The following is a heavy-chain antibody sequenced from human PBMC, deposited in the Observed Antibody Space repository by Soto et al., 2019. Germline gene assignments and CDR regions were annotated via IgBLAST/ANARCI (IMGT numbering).Heavy chain of an antibody. D-gene: IGHD3-16*01. Sequence: GGSLRLCCAASGVKFSDYAMIWVRQAPGKGLEWVSLISATGGGTYYADSVKGRFTISRDNSHNTLYLQVHSLTAEDTAVYYCAKDRRAGGNSAFYFDFWGQGAQVTVSS. V-gene: IGHV3-23*01. CDR1: GVKFSDYA. J-gene: IGHJ4*02. CDR2: ISATGGGT. CDR3: AKDRRAGGNSAFYFDF.